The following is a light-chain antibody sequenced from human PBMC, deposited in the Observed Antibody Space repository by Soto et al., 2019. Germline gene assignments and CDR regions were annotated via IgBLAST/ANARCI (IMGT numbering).Light chain of an antibody. V-gene: IGKV1-13*02. J-gene: IGKJ5*01. Sequence: ILMTQSPSSLSSSIGETATISCRASQGITSCLALYQQKPGAIPRVLIYAASILQRGVRSRFSGSVSVTNFILALSELQAEDFATYYYQQFKSLFGQGTRLEIK. CDR3: QQFKSL. CDR2: AAS. CDR1: QGITSC.